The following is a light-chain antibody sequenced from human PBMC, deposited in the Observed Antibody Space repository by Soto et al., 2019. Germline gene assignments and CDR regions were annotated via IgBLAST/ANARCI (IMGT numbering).Light chain of an antibody. V-gene: IGKV1-5*01. J-gene: IGKJ1*01. CDR1: QSIGGW. Sequence: DIQMTQSPSTLSASVGDRVTITCRASQSIGGWLAWYQQRPGKAPRLLIYDASSVESGVPSRFSGRRHGTEFTLTISSLQPDDFATYYCQQYNSYSWTLGQGNKVDIK. CDR3: QQYNSYSWT. CDR2: DAS.